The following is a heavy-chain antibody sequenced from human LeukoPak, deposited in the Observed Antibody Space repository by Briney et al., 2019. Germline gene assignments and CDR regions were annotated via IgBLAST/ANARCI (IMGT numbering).Heavy chain of an antibody. V-gene: IGHV3-53*01. CDR1: GFTVSSKY. CDR2: LYSGGTT. J-gene: IGHJ5*02. D-gene: IGHD3-22*01. CDR3: AKDEEGYYYDSSGTDWFDP. Sequence: GGSLRLSCAASGFTVSSKYMSWVRQAPGKGLEWVSVLYSGGTTYYADSVKGRFTISRDNSKNTLYLQMNSLRAEDTAVYYCAKDEEGYYYDSSGTDWFDPWGQGTLVTVSS.